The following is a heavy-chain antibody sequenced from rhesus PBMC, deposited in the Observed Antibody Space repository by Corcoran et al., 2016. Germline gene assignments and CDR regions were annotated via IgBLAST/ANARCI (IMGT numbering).Heavy chain of an antibody. CDR1: GFTFDDYA. D-gene: IGHD2-33*01. CDR2: ISLSGGST. V-gene: IGHV3-201*01. J-gene: IGHJ4*01. CDR3: ARESGSGYFDY. Sequence: EVQLVESGGGVVQPGGSLRLSCAASGFTFDDYAMHWVRQALGKGLEWVSGISLSGGSTYYAYSVKCQFTITRDNAKYSLYLQMGSLRAEDTALYYCARESGSGYFDYWGQGVLVTVSS.